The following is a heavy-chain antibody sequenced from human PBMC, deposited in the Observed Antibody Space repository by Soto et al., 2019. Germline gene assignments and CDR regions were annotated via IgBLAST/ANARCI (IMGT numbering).Heavy chain of an antibody. CDR1: GYTFTHDA. CDR3: ASGLAADGA. D-gene: IGHD6-13*01. Sequence: QVQLGQSGAEVKKPGASVKVSCTASGYTFTHDAIHWVRHAPGQRREWMGFINAGSGNTKYSQTFQGRLTFTKDTSASTAYMDLSSLRSEDTAIYYCASGLAADGAWGQGTLVTVSS. CDR2: INAGSGNT. V-gene: IGHV1-3*01. J-gene: IGHJ5*02.